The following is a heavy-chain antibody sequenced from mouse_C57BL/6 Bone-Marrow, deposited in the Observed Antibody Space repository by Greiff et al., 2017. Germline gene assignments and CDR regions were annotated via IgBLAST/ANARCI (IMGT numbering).Heavy chain of an antibody. V-gene: IGHV5-6*01. CDR1: GFPFSSYG. CDR2: ISSGGSYT. D-gene: IGHD1-1*01. J-gene: IGHJ1*03. Sequence: EVQRVESGGDLVKPGGSLKLSCAASGFPFSSYGMSWVRQTPDKRLEWVATISSGGSYTSYPDSVKGRFTLSSDHAKNTLYQQMSSLKSEETAMYYWARIYSGYFDVGGTGTTVTVSA. CDR3: ARIYSGYFDV.